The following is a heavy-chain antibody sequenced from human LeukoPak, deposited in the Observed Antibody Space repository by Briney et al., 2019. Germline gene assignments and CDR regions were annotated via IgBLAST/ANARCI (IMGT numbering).Heavy chain of an antibody. Sequence: PSETLSLTCTVSGGSISSYYWSWIRQPPGKGLEWIGYIYYSGSTNYNPSLKSRVTISVDTSKNQFSLKLSSVTAADTAVYYCARIYYYGSGTKGPRGFDYWGQGTLVTVSS. CDR3: ARIYYYGSGTKGPRGFDY. CDR2: IYYSGST. V-gene: IGHV4-59*01. CDR1: GGSISSYY. D-gene: IGHD3-10*01. J-gene: IGHJ4*02.